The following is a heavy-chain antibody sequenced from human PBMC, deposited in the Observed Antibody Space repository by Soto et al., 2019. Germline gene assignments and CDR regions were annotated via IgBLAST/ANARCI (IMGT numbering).Heavy chain of an antibody. Sequence: APVKVSCKASGYTFTSYGISWVRQAPGQGLEWMGWISAYNGNTNYAQKLQGRVTMTTDTSTSTAYMELRSLRSDDTAVYYCARFHYYHYYMDVWGKGTTVTVSS. CDR1: GYTFTSYG. V-gene: IGHV1-18*01. J-gene: IGHJ6*03. CDR2: ISAYNGNT. CDR3: ARFHYYHYYMDV.